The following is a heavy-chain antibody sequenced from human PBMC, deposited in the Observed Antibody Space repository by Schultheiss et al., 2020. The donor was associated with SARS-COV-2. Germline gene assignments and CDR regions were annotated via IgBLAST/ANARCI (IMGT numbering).Heavy chain of an antibody. CDR1: GFTFSDYY. J-gene: IGHJ3*02. CDR3: ARDPPPTRYSSGWADAFDI. CDR2: ISSSGSTI. Sequence: GGSLRLSCAASGFTFSDYYMSWVRQAPGKGLEWVSYISSSGSTIYYADSVKGRFTISRDNAKNSLYLQMNSLRSEDTAVYYCARDPPPTRYSSGWADAFDIWGQGTMVTVSS. D-gene: IGHD6-19*01. V-gene: IGHV3-11*01.